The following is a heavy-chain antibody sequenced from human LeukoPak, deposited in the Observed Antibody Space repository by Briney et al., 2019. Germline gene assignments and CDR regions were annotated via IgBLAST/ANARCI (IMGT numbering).Heavy chain of an antibody. Sequence: SETLSLTCAVSGGSISSGGYSGRWIRQPPGKGLEWIGYMYHGGSTYYNPSFKSRVTISVDRSKNQFSLKLSSVTAADTAVYYCARVRLAYHYVWGSSYYFDYWGQGTLVTVSS. J-gene: IGHJ4*02. CDR3: ARVRLAYHYVWGSSYYFDY. CDR1: GGSISSGGYS. D-gene: IGHD3-16*01. V-gene: IGHV4-30-2*01. CDR2: MYHGGST.